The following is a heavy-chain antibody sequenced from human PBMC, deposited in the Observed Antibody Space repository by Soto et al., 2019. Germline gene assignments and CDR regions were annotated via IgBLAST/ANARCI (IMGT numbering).Heavy chain of an antibody. D-gene: IGHD2-15*01. CDR1: GYSFTSYW. CDR2: IYPGDSDT. CDR3: ARHGNCNGYSVGCFDP. J-gene: IGHJ5*02. Sequence: GESLKISCKGSGYSFTSYWIAWVRQMPGKGLEWMGVIYPGDSDTRYSPSFQGQVTISADRPISTAYLQWSSLKASDTAMYYCARHGNCNGYSVGCFDPWGQGTLVTVSS. V-gene: IGHV5-51*01.